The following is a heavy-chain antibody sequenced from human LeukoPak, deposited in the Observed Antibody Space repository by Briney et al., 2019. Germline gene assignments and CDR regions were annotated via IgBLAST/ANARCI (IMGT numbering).Heavy chain of an antibody. D-gene: IGHD3-3*01. V-gene: IGHV3-7*01. CDR2: IKQDGSEK. CDR1: GFTFSSYW. J-gene: IGHJ3*01. Sequence: PGGSLRLSCAASGFTFSSYWMSWVRQAPGKGLEWVANIKQDGSEKYYVDSVKGRFTISRDNAKNSVFLQMSSLTSEDTAVYFCARVDDDLDAFDLWGQGTLVTVSS. CDR3: ARVDDDLDAFDL.